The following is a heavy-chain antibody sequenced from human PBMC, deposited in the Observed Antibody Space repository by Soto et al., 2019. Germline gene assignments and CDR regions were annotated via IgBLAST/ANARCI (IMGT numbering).Heavy chain of an antibody. J-gene: IGHJ6*03. CDR3: ARVGYCSSTSCSARDYYYYMDV. V-gene: IGHV1-8*01. CDR2: MNPNSGNT. Sequence: ASVKVSCKASGYTFTSYDINWVRQATGQGLEWMGWMNPNSGNTGYAQKFQGRVTMTRNTSISTAYMELGSLRSEDTAVYYCARVGYCSSTSCSARDYYYYMDVWGKGTTVTVSS. CDR1: GYTFTSYD. D-gene: IGHD2-2*01.